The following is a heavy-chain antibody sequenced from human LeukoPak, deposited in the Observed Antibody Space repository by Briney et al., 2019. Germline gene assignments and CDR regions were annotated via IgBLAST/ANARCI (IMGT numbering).Heavy chain of an antibody. J-gene: IGHJ4*02. D-gene: IGHD7-27*01. Sequence: GGSLRLSCAASGFTVSNSWMFWVREAPGKGLIYVSEINNDGNRIRYVDSVKGRFTISRDGAKNTLFLQMNSLRDDDTAMYYCARGGLPGGFDYWGQGILVTVSS. CDR1: GFTVSNSW. CDR2: INNDGNRI. V-gene: IGHV3-74*01. CDR3: ARGGLPGGFDY.